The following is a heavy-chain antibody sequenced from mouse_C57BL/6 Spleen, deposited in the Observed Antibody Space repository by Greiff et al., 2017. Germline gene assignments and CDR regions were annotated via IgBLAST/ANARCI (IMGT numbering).Heavy chain of an antibody. D-gene: IGHD4-1*01. J-gene: IGHJ2*01. V-gene: IGHV1-19*01. CDR1: GYTFTASN. CDR3: ARRANWDVGFDY. Sequence: VQLQQSGPVLVKPGASVKMSCKASGYTFTASNMNWVKQSHGKSLEWIGVINPYNGGTSYNQKFKGKATLTVDKSSSTAYMELNSLTSGDSAVYYCARRANWDVGFDYWGQGTTLTVSS. CDR2: INPYNGGT.